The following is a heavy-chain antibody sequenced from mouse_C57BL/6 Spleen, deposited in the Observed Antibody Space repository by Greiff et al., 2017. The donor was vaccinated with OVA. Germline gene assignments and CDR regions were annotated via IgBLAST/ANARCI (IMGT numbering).Heavy chain of an antibody. CDR3: ALDGYYFDY. D-gene: IGHD2-3*01. V-gene: IGHV1-52*01. Sequence: QVHVKQPGAELVRPGSSVKLSCKASGYTFTSYWMHWVKQRPIQGLEWIGNIDPSDSETHYNQKFKDKTTLTVDKSSSTAYMQLSSLTSEDSAVYYCALDGYYFDYWGQGTTLTVSS. CDR1: GYTFTSYW. CDR2: IDPSDSET. J-gene: IGHJ2*01.